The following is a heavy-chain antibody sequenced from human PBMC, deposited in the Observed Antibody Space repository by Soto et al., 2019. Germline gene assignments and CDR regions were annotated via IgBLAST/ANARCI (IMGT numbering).Heavy chain of an antibody. CDR2: ISSSGGTK. CDR1: GFTFSSYE. D-gene: IGHD4-17*01. V-gene: IGHV3-48*03. J-gene: IGHJ4*02. CDR3: VTEAHYDFDY. Sequence: EVQLVESGGGLIQPGGSLRLSCAASGFTFSSYEIHWVRQPPGKGLEWISYISSSGGTKYYADSVKGRFTISRDNAQNSLYLQMNSLRVEDTAVYYCVTEAHYDFDYWGQGILVTVSS.